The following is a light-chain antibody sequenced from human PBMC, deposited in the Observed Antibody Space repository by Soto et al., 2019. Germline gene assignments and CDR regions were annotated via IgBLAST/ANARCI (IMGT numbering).Light chain of an antibody. CDR3: NSYTSSSTYA. CDR2: DVT. J-gene: IGLJ1*01. CDR1: SSDVGGFNY. Sequence: SALPQPACVSGSPGQSMTMSCSGTSSDVGGFNYVSWYQQHPGKAPKLMIYDVTNRPSGVSYRFSGSKSGNTASLTISGLQAEDEADYYCNSYTSSSTYAFGTGTKFTVL. V-gene: IGLV2-14*03.